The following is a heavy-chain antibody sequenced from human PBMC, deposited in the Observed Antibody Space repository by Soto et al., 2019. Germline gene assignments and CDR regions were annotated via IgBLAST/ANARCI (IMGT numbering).Heavy chain of an antibody. CDR1: GYSINSGYH. CDR3: VRGGRQQWLVPGGHYFDP. J-gene: IGHJ5*02. V-gene: IGHV4-38-2*01. Sequence: SETLFLTCAVSGYSINSGYHWGWIRQPPGKGLEWIGSFFHSGTTYYNPSLESRVTISIDTSKNKVSLQLTSVTAADTAVYFCVRGGRQQWLVPGGHYFDPWGQGTLVTVSS. CDR2: FFHSGTT. D-gene: IGHD6-19*01.